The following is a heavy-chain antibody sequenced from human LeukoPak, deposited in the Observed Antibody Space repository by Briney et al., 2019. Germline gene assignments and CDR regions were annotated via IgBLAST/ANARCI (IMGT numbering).Heavy chain of an antibody. CDR2: ISYDGSNK. J-gene: IGHJ4*02. D-gene: IGHD3-22*01. V-gene: IGHV3-30*04. CDR1: GFTFSSYA. Sequence: GGSLRLSCAASGFTFSSYAMHWVRQAPGKGLEWVAVISYDGSNKYYADSVKGRFTISRDNSKNTLYLQMNSLRAEDTAVYYCARDLGGTDSSGYYNWGQGTLVTVSS. CDR3: ARDLGGTDSSGYYN.